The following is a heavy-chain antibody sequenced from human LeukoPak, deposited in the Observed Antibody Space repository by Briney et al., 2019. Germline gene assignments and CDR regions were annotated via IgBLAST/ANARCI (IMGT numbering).Heavy chain of an antibody. V-gene: IGHV3-33*01. Sequence: GGSLRLSCAASGFTFSSYGMHWVRQAPGKGLEWVAVIWYDGSNKYYADSVKGRFTISRDNSKNTLYLQMNSLRAEDTAVYYCARESQLFSGYPFDCWGQGTLVTVSS. J-gene: IGHJ4*02. CDR3: ARESQLFSGYPFDC. D-gene: IGHD5-12*01. CDR1: GFTFSSYG. CDR2: IWYDGSNK.